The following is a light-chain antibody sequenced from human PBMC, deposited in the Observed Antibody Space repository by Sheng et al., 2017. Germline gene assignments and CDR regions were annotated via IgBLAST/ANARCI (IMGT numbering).Light chain of an antibody. V-gene: IGLV2-23*02. CDR1: SSDVGSYNL. CDR2: DVS. Sequence: QSALTQPASVSGSPGQSITISCTGTSSDVGSYNLVSWYQQHPGKAPKLMIYDVSKRPSGVSNRFSGSKSGNTASLTISGLQAEDEADYYCCSYAGSPWVFGGGTKLTVL. J-gene: IGLJ3*02. CDR3: CSYAGSPWV.